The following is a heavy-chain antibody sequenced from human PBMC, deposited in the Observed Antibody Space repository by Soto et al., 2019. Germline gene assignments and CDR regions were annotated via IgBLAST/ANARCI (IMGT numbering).Heavy chain of an antibody. J-gene: IGHJ4*02. CDR1: GYTFTNYG. CDR2: VRGYNRNT. V-gene: IGHV1-18*01. Sequence: QVQLVQSGVEVKMPGASVKLACKASGYTFTNYGLTWVRQVPGQGLEWVGWVRGYNRNTSYAQKFEDRLIRTTATPTITAFMEMRSLRPDDPGIYCCARERQWETLIYWGQGTRLTVSP. D-gene: IGHD1-26*01. CDR3: ARERQWETLIY.